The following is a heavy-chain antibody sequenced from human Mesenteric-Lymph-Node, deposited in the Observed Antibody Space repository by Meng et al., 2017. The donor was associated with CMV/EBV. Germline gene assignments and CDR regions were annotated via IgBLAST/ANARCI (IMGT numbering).Heavy chain of an antibody. Sequence: LCSGCLKPCEDLGAKCSSYCGSFSGYYWTWSRHTQEKGLEWIWELNHSGSTTYKPYFKSRLIISVDTSHPQISLNMSSVTAADTDLYYCARGSSYDILTGYFDYWGQGALVTVFS. V-gene: IGHV4-34*01. D-gene: IGHD3-9*01. CDR3: ARGSSYDILTGYFDY. CDR2: LNHSGST. J-gene: IGHJ4*02. CDR1: CGSFSGYY.